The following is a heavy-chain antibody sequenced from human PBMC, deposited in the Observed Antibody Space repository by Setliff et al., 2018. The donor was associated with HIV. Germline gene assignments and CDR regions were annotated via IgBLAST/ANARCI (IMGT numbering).Heavy chain of an antibody. CDR3: ARDGWELDRGRADYFDY. CDR2: INAGNGDT. J-gene: IGHJ4*02. CDR1: GYTFTSFA. Sequence: ASVKVSCKASGYTFTSFAIHWVRQAPGHGLEWMGWINAGNGDTEYSQKFQGRVTIDRDTSATTAYMELRSLRSEDTAVYCCARDGWELDRGRADYFDYWGQGALVTVSS. V-gene: IGHV1-3*01. D-gene: IGHD3-10*01.